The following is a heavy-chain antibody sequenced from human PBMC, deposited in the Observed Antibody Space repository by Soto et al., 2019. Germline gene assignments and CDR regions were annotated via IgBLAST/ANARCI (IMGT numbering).Heavy chain of an antibody. CDR1: GYTFSSYS. D-gene: IGHD2-8*01. Sequence: QIQMVQSGAEVKQPGASVKISCKTSGYTFSSYSINWVRQAPGQGLEWMAWISTTSGNTHYAERVQGIVTVTLDKSARTAFMEMWVLTSDDTAVYFCARDNGYYDFWGQGTLVTVSS. J-gene: IGHJ4*02. V-gene: IGHV1-18*01. CDR3: ARDNGYYDF. CDR2: ISTTSGNT.